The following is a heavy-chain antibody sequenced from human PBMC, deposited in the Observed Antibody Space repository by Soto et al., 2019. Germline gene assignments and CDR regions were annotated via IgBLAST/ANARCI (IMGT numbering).Heavy chain of an antibody. CDR2: IYWDDDK. D-gene: IGHD2-15*01. CDR3: AHRPGPAGYYCSGGSCYNGGWFDP. CDR1: GFSLSTSGVG. J-gene: IGHJ5*02. Sequence: QITLKESGPPLVKPTQTLTLTCTFSGFSLSTSGVGVGWIRQPPGKALEWLALIYWDDDKRYSPSLKSRLTITKDTSKNQVVLTMTNMDPVDTATYYCAHRPGPAGYYCSGGSCYNGGWFDPWGQGTLVTVSS. V-gene: IGHV2-5*02.